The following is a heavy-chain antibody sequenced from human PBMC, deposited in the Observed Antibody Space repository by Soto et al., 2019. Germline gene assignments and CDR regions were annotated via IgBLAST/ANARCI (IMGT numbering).Heavy chain of an antibody. Sequence: PSQTLSLTCAISGDSFSSNSAAWNWIRQSPSRGLEWLGRTYYRSKWYNDYAVSVKSRITINPDTSKNQFSLQLNSVTPEDTAVYYCAKSRYYYDSSGYYPAPLLDAFDIWGQGTMVTVSS. CDR2: TYYRSKWYN. J-gene: IGHJ3*02. D-gene: IGHD3-22*01. CDR1: GDSFSSNSAA. CDR3: AKSRYYYDSSGYYPAPLLDAFDI. V-gene: IGHV6-1*01.